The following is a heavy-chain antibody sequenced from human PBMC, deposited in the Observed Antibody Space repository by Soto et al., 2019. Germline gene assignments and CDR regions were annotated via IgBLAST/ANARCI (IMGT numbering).Heavy chain of an antibody. D-gene: IGHD3-3*01. CDR3: ARVGITIFGVVSDYNGMDV. V-gene: IGHV4-30-2*01. CDR1: GGSISSGGYS. Sequence: QLQLQESGSGLVKPSQTLSLTCVVSGGSISSGGYSWSWIRQPPGKGLEWIGYIYHSGSTFYNPSLKRRVTISVARSKNQFSLKLSSVTAADTAVYYCARVGITIFGVVSDYNGMDVWGQGTTVTVSS. CDR2: IYHSGST. J-gene: IGHJ6*02.